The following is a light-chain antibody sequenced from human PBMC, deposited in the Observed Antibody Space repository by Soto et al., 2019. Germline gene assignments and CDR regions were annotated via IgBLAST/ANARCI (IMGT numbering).Light chain of an antibody. V-gene: IGKV3-20*01. CDR3: QQYGGSPIT. Sequence: PGERATLSCRASQSVSSSYLAWYQQKPGQAPRLLIFGASSRANGIPDRFSGSGSGTDFILTITRLEPEDFAVYYCQQYGGSPITFGLGTRLEIK. CDR1: QSVSSSY. CDR2: GAS. J-gene: IGKJ5*01.